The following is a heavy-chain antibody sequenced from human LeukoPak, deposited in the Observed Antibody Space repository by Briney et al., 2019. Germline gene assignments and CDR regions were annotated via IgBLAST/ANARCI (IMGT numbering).Heavy chain of an antibody. Sequence: GASVKVSCKASVYTFTNYGMSGLGQAPGQGLEWMGWINTHYGNTNYAQKLQGRVTMTRDTSMNKAYMELTRLRSDDPAIYYCARGQLRVPKWFDPWGPGPLVTVSS. D-gene: IGHD1-1*01. V-gene: IGHV1-18*01. CDR2: INTHYGNT. CDR3: ARGQLRVPKWFDP. CDR1: VYTFTNYG. J-gene: IGHJ5*02.